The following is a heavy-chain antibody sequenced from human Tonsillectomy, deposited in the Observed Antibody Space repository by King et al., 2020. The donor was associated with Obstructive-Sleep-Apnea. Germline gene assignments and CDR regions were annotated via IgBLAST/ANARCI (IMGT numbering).Heavy chain of an antibody. CDR2: IYYSGST. CDR3: ARVPSTKGKTPTYYGMDV. V-gene: IGHV4-59*01. CDR1: GGSISSYY. Sequence: VQLQESGPGLVKPSETLSLTCTVSGGSISSYYWSGVRQPPGKGLEWIGDIYYSGSTNYNPSLKSRVTISVDTSKNQFYLNLSSVTAADTAVYYCARVPSTKGKTPTYYGMDVWGQGTTVTVSS. D-gene: IGHD3-10*01. J-gene: IGHJ6*02.